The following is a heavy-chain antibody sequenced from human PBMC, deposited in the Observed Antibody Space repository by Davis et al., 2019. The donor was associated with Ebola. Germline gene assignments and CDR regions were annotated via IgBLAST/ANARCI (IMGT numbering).Heavy chain of an antibody. D-gene: IGHD2-2*01. CDR3: ARRYCTGTSCYVDY. J-gene: IGHJ4*02. V-gene: IGHV5-51*01. Sequence: GGSLRLSCKGSGYSFISYWIGWVRQMPGKGLEWMGIISPGDSDVRYSPSFQGQVTISADRSISTAYLQWSSLKASDTAMYFCARRYCTGTSCYVDYWGQGTLVTVSS. CDR2: ISPGDSDV. CDR1: GYSFISYW.